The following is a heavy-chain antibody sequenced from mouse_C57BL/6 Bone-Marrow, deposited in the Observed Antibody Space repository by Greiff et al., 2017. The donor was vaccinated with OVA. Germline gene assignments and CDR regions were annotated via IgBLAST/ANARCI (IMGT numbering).Heavy chain of an antibody. Sequence: EVKVVESGEGLVKPGGSLKLSCAASGFTFSSYAMSWVRQTPEKRLEWVAYISSGGDYIYYADTVKGRFTISRDNARNTLYLQMSSLKSEDTAMYYCTRDRDEGYLYYAMDYWGQGTSVTVSS. CDR2: ISSGGDYI. V-gene: IGHV5-9-1*02. CDR3: TRDRDEGYLYYAMDY. D-gene: IGHD2-3*01. CDR1: GFTFSSYA. J-gene: IGHJ4*01.